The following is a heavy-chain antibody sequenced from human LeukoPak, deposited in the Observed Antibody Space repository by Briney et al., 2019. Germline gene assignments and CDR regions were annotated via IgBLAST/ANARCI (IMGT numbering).Heavy chain of an antibody. CDR2: INQDGSEE. V-gene: IGHV3-7*01. Sequence: PGGSLRLSCAASGFTFSNYWMTWVRQVPGKGLEWVAHINQDGSEEHYMDSAKARFTISRDNAKNSLSLQMNSLRAEDTAVYYCVRDGGVSGYDLLDYWGQGTLVTVSS. D-gene: IGHD5-12*01. J-gene: IGHJ4*02. CDR1: GFTFSNYW. CDR3: VRDGGVSGYDLLDY.